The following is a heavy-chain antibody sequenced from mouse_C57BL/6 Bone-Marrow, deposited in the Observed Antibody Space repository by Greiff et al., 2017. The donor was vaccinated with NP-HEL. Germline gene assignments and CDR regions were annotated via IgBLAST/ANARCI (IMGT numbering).Heavy chain of an antibody. Sequence: VQLQQSGPGLVAPSQSLSITCTVSGFSLTSYAISWVRQPPGKGLEWLGVIWTGGGTNYNSALKSRLSISKDNSKSQVFLKMNSLQTDDTARYYCARNYPITTVVASDYAMDYWGQGTSVTVSS. J-gene: IGHJ4*01. D-gene: IGHD1-1*01. CDR3: ARNYPITTVVASDYAMDY. CDR1: GFSLTSYA. CDR2: IWTGGGT. V-gene: IGHV2-9-1*01.